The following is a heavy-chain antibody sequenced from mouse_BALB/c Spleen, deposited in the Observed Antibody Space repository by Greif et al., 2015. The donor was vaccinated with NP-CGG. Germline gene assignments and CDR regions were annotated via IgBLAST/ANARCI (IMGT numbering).Heavy chain of an antibody. CDR3: ARGGGSSYWYFDV. V-gene: IGHV3-8*02. D-gene: IGHD1-1*01. CDR1: GDSITSGY. CDR2: ISYSGST. Sequence: EVQVVESGPSLVKPSQTLSLPCSVTGDSITSGYWNWIRKFPGNKLEYMGYISYSGSTYYNPSLKSRISITRDTSKNQYYLQLNSVTTEDTATYYCARGGGSSYWYFDVWGAGTTVTVSS. J-gene: IGHJ1*01.